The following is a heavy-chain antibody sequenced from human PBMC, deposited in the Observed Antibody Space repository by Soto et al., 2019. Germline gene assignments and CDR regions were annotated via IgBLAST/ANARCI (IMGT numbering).Heavy chain of an antibody. D-gene: IGHD3-10*01. CDR2: IYWDDDK. CDR3: AHRPGDNWFDP. J-gene: IGHJ5*02. V-gene: IGHV2-5*02. CDR1: GFSLRKSGMG. Sequence: QITLKESGPPLVKPTQTLTLTCTFSGFSLRKSGMGVGWIRQPPGQALEWLAIIYWDDDKRYTPSLKNRLTTTXXTSKDRVVLTMTNMDPMDTGTYYCAHRPGDNWFDPWGQGTLVTVSS.